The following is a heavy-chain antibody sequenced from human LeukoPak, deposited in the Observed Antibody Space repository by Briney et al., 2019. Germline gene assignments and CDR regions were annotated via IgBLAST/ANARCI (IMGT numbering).Heavy chain of an antibody. Sequence: GESLKISCKGSGYSFTNYWIGWVRQMPGKGLEWMGIIYPGDSDTRYSPSFQGQVTLSADKSISTAYLQWTSLKASDTAIYHCARLQAYCRRDCYLGWFDLWGQGTLVTVSS. D-gene: IGHD2-21*02. CDR2: IYPGDSDT. CDR3: ARLQAYCRRDCYLGWFDL. J-gene: IGHJ5*02. CDR1: GYSFTNYW. V-gene: IGHV5-51*01.